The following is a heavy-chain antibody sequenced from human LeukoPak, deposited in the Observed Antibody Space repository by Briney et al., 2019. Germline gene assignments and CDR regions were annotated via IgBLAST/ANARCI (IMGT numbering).Heavy chain of an antibody. Sequence: PGGSLRLSCAASGFTFSNYWMSWVRQAPGKGLDWVANIKEDGSEKYYVDSVKGRFTISGDNAKNSLYLQMNSLRAEDTAIYYCARDSQHLNFDYWGQGTLVTVSS. CDR1: GFTFSNYW. D-gene: IGHD3-3*02. J-gene: IGHJ4*02. CDR2: IKEDGSEK. V-gene: IGHV3-7*04. CDR3: ARDSQHLNFDY.